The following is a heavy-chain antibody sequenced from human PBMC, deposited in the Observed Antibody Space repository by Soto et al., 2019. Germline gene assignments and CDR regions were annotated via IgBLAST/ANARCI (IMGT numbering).Heavy chain of an antibody. Sequence: ASVKVSCKASGYTFTSYGISWVRQAPGQGLEWMGWISAYNGNTNYAQKFQGRVTITADKSTSTAYMELSSLRSEDTAVYYCARSEIVVTAISNWFDPWGQGTLVTVSS. D-gene: IGHD2-21*02. J-gene: IGHJ5*02. CDR1: GYTFTSYG. CDR2: ISAYNGNT. V-gene: IGHV1-18*01. CDR3: ARSEIVVTAISNWFDP.